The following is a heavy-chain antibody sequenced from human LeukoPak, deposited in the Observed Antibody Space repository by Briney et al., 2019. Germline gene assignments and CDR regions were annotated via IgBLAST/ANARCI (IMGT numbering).Heavy chain of an antibody. CDR1: GFTFSSYS. V-gene: IGHV3-21*01. D-gene: IGHD4-23*01. CDR2: ISSSSSYI. CDR3: ARAHTVGGFDY. Sequence: GGSLRLSCAASGFTFSSYSMNWVRQAPGKGLEWVSSISSSSSYIYYADSVKGRFTTSRDNAKNSLYLQMNSLRAEDTAVYYCARAHTVGGFDYWGQGTLVTVSS. J-gene: IGHJ4*02.